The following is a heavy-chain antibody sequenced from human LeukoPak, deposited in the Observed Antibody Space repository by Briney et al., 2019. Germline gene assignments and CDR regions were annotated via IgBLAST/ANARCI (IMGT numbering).Heavy chain of an antibody. CDR3: AKDATASPYFHWFDN. D-gene: IGHD3-9*01. CDR2: ISSGDRT. V-gene: IGHV3-23*01. Sequence: GGSLRPSCAASGFTFSSYAMNWVRQAPGKGLGWVAGISSGDRTFHAESVKGRFTISRDKSKDTLYLQMNSLRAEDTAVYYCAKDATASPYFHWFDNGGQGTQVIVSS. J-gene: IGHJ4*02. CDR1: GFTFSSYA.